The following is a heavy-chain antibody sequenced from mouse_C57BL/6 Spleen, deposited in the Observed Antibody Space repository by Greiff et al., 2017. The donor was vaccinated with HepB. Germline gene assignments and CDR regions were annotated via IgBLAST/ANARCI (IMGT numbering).Heavy chain of an antibody. J-gene: IGHJ1*03. CDR2: IDPANGNT. D-gene: IGHD2-10*02. CDR3: ARGGVWPTRFWYFDV. CDR1: GFNIKNTY. V-gene: IGHV14-3*01. Sequence: VQLKESVAELVRPGASVKLSCTASGFNIKNTYMHWVKQRPEQGLEWIGRIDPANGNTKYAPKFQGKATITADTSSNTAYLQLSSLTSEDTAIYYCARGGVWPTRFWYFDVWGTGTTVTVSS.